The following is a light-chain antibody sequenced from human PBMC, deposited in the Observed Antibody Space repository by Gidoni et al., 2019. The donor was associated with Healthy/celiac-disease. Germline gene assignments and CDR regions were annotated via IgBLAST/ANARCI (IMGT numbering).Light chain of an antibody. CDR2: DAS. Sequence: DIQMTQSPSTLSASVGDRVTITCRASQSISSWLAWYQLKPGKAPKLLIYDASSLESGVPSRFSGSGSGTEFTLTISSLQPNDFATYYGQQYNSYLTFXGXTKVEIK. V-gene: IGKV1-5*01. J-gene: IGKJ4*01. CDR1: QSISSW. CDR3: QQYNSYLT.